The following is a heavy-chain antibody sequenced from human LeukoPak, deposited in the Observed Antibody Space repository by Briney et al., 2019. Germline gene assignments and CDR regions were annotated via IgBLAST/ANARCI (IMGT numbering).Heavy chain of an antibody. CDR3: VRDPYDILTGPYFDY. CDR1: GFTFSNYW. V-gene: IGHV3-74*01. CDR2: INRDETTI. D-gene: IGHD3-9*01. Sequence: QPGGSLKLSCAASGFTFSNYWMHWVRQAPGKGLLWVSGINRDETTITYADFVKGRFTISRDNAKSTLYLQMHSLRAEDTAVYYCVRDPYDILTGPYFDYWGQGTLVTVSS. J-gene: IGHJ4*02.